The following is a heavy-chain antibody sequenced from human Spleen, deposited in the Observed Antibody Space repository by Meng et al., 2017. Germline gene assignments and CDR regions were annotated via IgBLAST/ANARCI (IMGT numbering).Heavy chain of an antibody. CDR1: GFTFSSYA. CDR3: AKDGYSGYDLH. D-gene: IGHD5-12*01. V-gene: IGHV3-23*01. Sequence: GESLKISCAASGFTFSSYAMSWVRQAPGKGLEWVSAISGSGGSTYYADSVKGRFTISRDNSKNTLYLQMNSLRAEDTAVYYCAKDGYSGYDLHWGQGTLVTVSS. J-gene: IGHJ4*02. CDR2: ISGSGGST.